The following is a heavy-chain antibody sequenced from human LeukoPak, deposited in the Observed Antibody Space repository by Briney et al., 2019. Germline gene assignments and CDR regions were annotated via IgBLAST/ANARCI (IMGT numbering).Heavy chain of an antibody. Sequence: GASVKVSCKTSGYTFTNYGISWVRQAPGQGPEWMGWISGYNGNTNYVQKFQGRITMTTDTSTSTAYMELRSLRSDDTAVYYCARDPGYCSSTSCPKPAGDFDYWGQGTLVTVSS. CDR3: ARDPGYCSSTSCPKPAGDFDY. J-gene: IGHJ4*02. D-gene: IGHD2-2*01. V-gene: IGHV1-18*01. CDR1: GYTFTNYG. CDR2: ISGYNGNT.